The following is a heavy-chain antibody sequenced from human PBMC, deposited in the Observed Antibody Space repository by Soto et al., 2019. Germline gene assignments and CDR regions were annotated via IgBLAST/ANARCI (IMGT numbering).Heavy chain of an antibody. V-gene: IGHV3-64*01. D-gene: IGHD3-16*01. Sequence: GGSLRLSCAASGFTFSSYAMHWVRQVPGKGLEYVSAISSNGGSTYYANSVKGRFTISRDNSKNTLYLQMGSLRAEDMAVYYCAREGGGYYFDYWGQGTLVTVSS. CDR1: GFTFSSYA. J-gene: IGHJ4*02. CDR2: ISSNGGST. CDR3: AREGGGYYFDY.